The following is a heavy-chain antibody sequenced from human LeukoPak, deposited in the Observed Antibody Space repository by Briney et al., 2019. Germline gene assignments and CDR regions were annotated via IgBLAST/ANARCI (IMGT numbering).Heavy chain of an antibody. V-gene: IGHV4-61*01. CDR1: GGSVSSGSYY. Sequence: PSETLSLTCTVSGGSVSSGSYYWSWIRQPPGKGLEWIGYIYYSGSTNYNPSLKSRVTISVDTSKNQFSLKLSSVTAADTAVYYCARDRSSSGYCSSTSCYDDAFGIWGQGTMVTVSS. J-gene: IGHJ3*02. CDR3: ARDRSSSGYCSSTSCYDDAFGI. CDR2: IYYSGST. D-gene: IGHD2-2*03.